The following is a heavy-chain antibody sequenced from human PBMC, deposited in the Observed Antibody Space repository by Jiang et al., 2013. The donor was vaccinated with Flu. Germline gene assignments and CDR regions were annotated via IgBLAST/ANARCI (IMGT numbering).Heavy chain of an antibody. J-gene: IGHJ2*01. Sequence: QLVESGGGVVQPGRSLRLSCAASGFTFSSYGMHWVRQAPGKGLEWVAVIWYDGSNKYYADSVKGRFTISRDNSKNTLYLQMNSLRAEDTAVYYCARGYAAWGSGLWYFDLWGRGTLVTVSS. D-gene: IGHD7-27*01. CDR2: IWYDGSNK. V-gene: IGHV3-33*01. CDR1: GFTFSSYG. CDR3: ARGYAAWGSGLWYFDL.